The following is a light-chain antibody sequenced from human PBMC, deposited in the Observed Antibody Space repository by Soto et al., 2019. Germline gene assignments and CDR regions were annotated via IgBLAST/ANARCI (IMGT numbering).Light chain of an antibody. V-gene: IGKV3-20*01. CDR1: QSVAKSY. CDR3: LQYDSKPLT. Sequence: ETVLTQSPGTLSLSPGERATLSCRASQSVAKSYLAWYQHKPGQGTRLLISGASSRATGIPDRFSGSGSGTDFTLTISRLEPEDLAVYYCLQYDSKPLTFGGGIKVEI. CDR2: GAS. J-gene: IGKJ4*01.